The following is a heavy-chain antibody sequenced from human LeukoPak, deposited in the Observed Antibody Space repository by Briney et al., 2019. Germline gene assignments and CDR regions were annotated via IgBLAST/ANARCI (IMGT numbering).Heavy chain of an antibody. D-gene: IGHD5-18*01. CDR1: GYSFTTSW. Sequence: GESLKISFQGSGYSFTTSWIAWVRPMPGKGLEWMGTIYPSDSDTRYSPSFQGQVTISVDKSVTTAYLQWSSLKASDTAMFYCARLSSGPSYGTTYFDNWGQGTLVTVSS. CDR2: IYPSDSDT. J-gene: IGHJ4*02. CDR3: ARLSSGPSYGTTYFDN. V-gene: IGHV5-51*01.